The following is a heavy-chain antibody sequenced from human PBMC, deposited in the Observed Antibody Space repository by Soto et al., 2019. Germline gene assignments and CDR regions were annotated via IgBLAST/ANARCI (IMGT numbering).Heavy chain of an antibody. Sequence: EVQLVESGGGLVQPGRSLRLSCTASGFTFDDYAMHWVRQAPGKGLEWVSGISWNSATIAYGDSVKGRFTISRDNAKNSLYLQMNSLRPEDTALYYCGKEYSNLGLYYKYGMDVWGQGTTVTVSS. CDR3: GKEYSNLGLYYKYGMDV. V-gene: IGHV3-9*01. J-gene: IGHJ6*02. CDR2: ISWNSATI. CDR1: GFTFDDYA. D-gene: IGHD4-4*01.